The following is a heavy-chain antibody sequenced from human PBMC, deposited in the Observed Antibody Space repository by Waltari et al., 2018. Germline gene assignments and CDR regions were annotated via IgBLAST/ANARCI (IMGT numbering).Heavy chain of an antibody. V-gene: IGHV3-48*03. CDR1: GFTFSRYE. D-gene: IGHD1-26*01. CDR3: ARDHSGTYSFDI. Sequence: EVQLVESGGGLAQPGGSLRLSCAASGFTFSRYEMNWVRQAPGKGLEWLSYISSSGNTMYYADSVKGRFTISRDNAKNSLNLQMNPLRAEDTAVYYSARDHSGTYSFDIWGQGIMVTVSS. J-gene: IGHJ3*02. CDR2: ISSSGNTM.